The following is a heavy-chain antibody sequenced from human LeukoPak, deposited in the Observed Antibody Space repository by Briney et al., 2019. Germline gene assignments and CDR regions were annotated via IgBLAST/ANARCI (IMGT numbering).Heavy chain of an antibody. D-gene: IGHD2-21*02. J-gene: IGHJ4*02. CDR2: IRSKANSYAT. V-gene: IGHV3-73*01. CDR1: GFSFSGSA. CDR3: TRLGCGGDCYFDY. Sequence: GGSLMLSCAASGFSFSGSAMHWVRQASGKGLEWVGRIRSKANSYATAYAASVKGRFTISRDDSKNTAYLQMNSLKTEDTAVYYCTRLGCGGDCYFDYWGQGTLVTVSS.